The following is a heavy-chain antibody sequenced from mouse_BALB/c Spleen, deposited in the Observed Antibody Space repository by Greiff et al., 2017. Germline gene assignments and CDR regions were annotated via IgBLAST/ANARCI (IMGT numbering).Heavy chain of an antibody. CDR1: GYSITSDYA. D-gene: IGHD2-4*01. CDR2: ISYSGST. CDR3: ARSTMTPVLVY. V-gene: IGHV3-2*02. J-gene: IGHJ3*01. Sequence: EVKLMESGPGLVKPSQSLSLTCTVTGYSITSDYAWNWIRQFPGNKLEWMGYISYSGSTSYNPSLKSRISITRDTSKNQFFLQLNSVTTEDTATYYCARSTMTPVLVYWGQGTLVTVSA.